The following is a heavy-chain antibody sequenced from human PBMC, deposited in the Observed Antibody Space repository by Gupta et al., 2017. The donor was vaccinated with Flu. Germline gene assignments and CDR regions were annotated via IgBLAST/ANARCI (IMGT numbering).Heavy chain of an antibody. D-gene: IGHD6-19*01. J-gene: IGHJ4*02. CDR1: GYTFTGYY. V-gene: IGHV1-2*02. CDR2: INPNSGGT. CDR3: AAAPEWLVLDY. Sequence: QVQLVQSGAEVKKPRASVKVSCKASGYTFTGYYMHWVRQAPGQWLEWMGWINPNSGGTNYAQKVQGRVTMTRDTSISTAYMELSRLRSDDTAVYYCAAAPEWLVLDYWGQGTLVTVSS.